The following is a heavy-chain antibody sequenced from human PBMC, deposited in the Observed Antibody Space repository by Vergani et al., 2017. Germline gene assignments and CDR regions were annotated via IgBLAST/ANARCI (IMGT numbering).Heavy chain of an antibody. CDR3: ARVGTIFGVVTDYYYYMDV. D-gene: IGHD3-3*01. CDR2: IIPIFGTA. CDR1: GGTFSSYA. J-gene: IGHJ6*03. Sequence: QVQLVQSGAEVKKPGSSVKVSCKASGGTFSSYAISWVRQAPGQGLEWMGGIIPIFGTANYAQKFQGRVTITADESTSTAYMDLSSLRSEDTAVYYCARVGTIFGVVTDYYYYMDVWGKGTTVTVSS. V-gene: IGHV1-69*01.